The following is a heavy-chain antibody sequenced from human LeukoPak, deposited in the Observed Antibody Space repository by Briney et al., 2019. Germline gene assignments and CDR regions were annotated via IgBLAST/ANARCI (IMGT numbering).Heavy chain of an antibody. V-gene: IGHV4-34*01. CDR1: GGSFSGYY. CDR3: ATSGYSYGFCPY. D-gene: IGHD5-18*01. CDR2: INHSGST. Sequence: SETLSLTCAVYGGSFSGYYWSWIRQPPGEGLEWIGEINHSGSTNYNPSLKSRVTISVDTSKNQFSLKVSSVTAADTAVYYCATSGYSYGFCPYWGQGTLVTVSS. J-gene: IGHJ4*02.